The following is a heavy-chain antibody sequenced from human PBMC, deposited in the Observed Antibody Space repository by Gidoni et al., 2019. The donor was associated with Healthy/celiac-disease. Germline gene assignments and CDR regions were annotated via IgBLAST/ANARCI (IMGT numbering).Heavy chain of an antibody. V-gene: IGHV3-13*01. CDR2: IGTAGDT. CDR1: GFTFSRYD. J-gene: IGHJ3*02. Sequence: EVQLVESGGGLVQPGGSLRLSCAAYGFTFSRYDMHWVRQATGKGLEWVSAIGTAGDTYYPGSVKGRFTISRENAKNSLYLQLNGLRAGDTAVYYCARMTTPGAFAIWGQGTMVTVSS. CDR3: ARMTTPGAFAI. D-gene: IGHD4-17*01.